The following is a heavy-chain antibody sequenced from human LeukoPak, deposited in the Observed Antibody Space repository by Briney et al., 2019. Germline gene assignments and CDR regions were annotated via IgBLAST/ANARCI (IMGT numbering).Heavy chain of an antibody. V-gene: IGHV3-21*01. J-gene: IGHJ4*02. Sequence: TGGSLRLSCAASGFIFRNYAMSWVRQAPGKGLEWVSSISSSSSYIYYADSVKGRFTISRDNAKNSLYLQMNSLRAEDTAVYYCARDEGDGYPYYFDYWGQGTLVTVSS. CDR2: ISSSSSYI. CDR3: ARDEGDGYPYYFDY. CDR1: GFIFRNYA. D-gene: IGHD5-24*01.